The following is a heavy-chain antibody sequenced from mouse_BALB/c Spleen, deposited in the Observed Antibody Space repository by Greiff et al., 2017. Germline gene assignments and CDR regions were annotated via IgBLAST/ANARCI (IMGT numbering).Heavy chain of an antibody. V-gene: IGHV2-9*02. CDR1: GFSLTSYG. J-gene: IGHJ3*01. CDR2: IWAGGST. CDR3: ARDNRSWFAY. Sequence: VQLQQSGPGLVAPSQSLSITCTVSGFSLTSYGVHWVRQPPGKGLEWLGVIWAGGSTNYTSALMSRLSISKDNSKGQVFLKMNSLQTDDTAMYYCARDNRSWFAYWGQGALVTVSA.